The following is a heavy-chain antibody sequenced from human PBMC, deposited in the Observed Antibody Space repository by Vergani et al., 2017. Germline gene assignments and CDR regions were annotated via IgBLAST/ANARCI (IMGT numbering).Heavy chain of an antibody. CDR1: GEPIRSGSHY. D-gene: IGHD2-15*01. J-gene: IGHJ4*02. CDR3: ARSRPYCTSGSCPAI. Sequence: QVKLQESGPGLLKPSQTLSLTCTVSGEPIRSGSHYWSWIRQPAGKGPEWIGHIHTGGSTDLNPSFKSRGSISVDTSKSQFSLKLNSVTVADTAVYYCARSRPYCTSGSCPAIWGQGTLVTVSS. V-gene: IGHV4-61*02. CDR2: IHTGGST.